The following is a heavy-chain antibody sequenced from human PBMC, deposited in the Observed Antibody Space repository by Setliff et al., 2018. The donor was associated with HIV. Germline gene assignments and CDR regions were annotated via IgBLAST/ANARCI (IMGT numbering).Heavy chain of an antibody. J-gene: IGHJ2*01. CDR3: ARDERFGELKHWYFDL. V-gene: IGHV3-21*01. CDR1: GFVFSSYS. Sequence: KPGGSLRLSCAASGFVFSSYSMNWVRRAPGKGLEWVSSISSSGSYIYYADSVKGRFTISRDNAKNSLCLQMNSLRAEDTAVYYCARDERFGELKHWYFDLWGRGTLVTVSS. D-gene: IGHD3-10*01. CDR2: ISSSGSYI.